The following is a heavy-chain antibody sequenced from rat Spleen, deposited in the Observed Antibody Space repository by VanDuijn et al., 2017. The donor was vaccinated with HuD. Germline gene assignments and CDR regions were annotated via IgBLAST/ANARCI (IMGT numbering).Heavy chain of an antibody. J-gene: IGHJ1*01. CDR1: GFSLTSYG. Sequence: QVQLKESGPGLVQPSQTLSLTCTVSGFSLTSYGVSWVRQPPGKGLEWIGAIWSGGSTDYNSALKSRLSISRDTSKSQVLLKMNSLQTEDTAMYFCARSSYDGSYYYPPPTGYFDFWGPGTMVTVSS. V-gene: IGHV2-16*01. D-gene: IGHD1-12*02. CDR2: IWSGGST. CDR3: ARSSYDGSYYYPPPTGYFDF.